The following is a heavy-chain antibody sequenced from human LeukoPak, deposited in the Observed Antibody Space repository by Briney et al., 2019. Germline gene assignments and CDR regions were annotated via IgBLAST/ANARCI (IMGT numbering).Heavy chain of an antibody. CDR1: GFTFSSYG. D-gene: IGHD3/OR15-3a*01. J-gene: IGHJ3*02. CDR2: IRYDGSNK. Sequence: GGSLRLSCAASGFTFSSYGMHWVRQAPGKGLEWVAFIRYDGSNKYYADSVKGRFTISRDNSKNTLYLQMNSLRAEDTAVYYCARDRTGYSDAFDIWGQGTMVTVSS. V-gene: IGHV3-30*02. CDR3: ARDRTGYSDAFDI.